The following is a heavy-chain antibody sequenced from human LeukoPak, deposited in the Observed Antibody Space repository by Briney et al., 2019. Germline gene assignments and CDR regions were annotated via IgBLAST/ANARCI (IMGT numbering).Heavy chain of an antibody. Sequence: SETLSLTCTVSGGSISSSSYYWGWIRQPPGKGLEWIGYIYFSGSTNYNPSLKSRVTISVDTSKNQFSLKLSSVTAADTAVYYCARDSASGYSSSWYYFDYWGQGTLVTVSS. D-gene: IGHD6-13*01. J-gene: IGHJ4*02. CDR1: GGSISSSSYY. CDR2: IYFSGST. CDR3: ARDSASGYSSSWYYFDY. V-gene: IGHV4-61*01.